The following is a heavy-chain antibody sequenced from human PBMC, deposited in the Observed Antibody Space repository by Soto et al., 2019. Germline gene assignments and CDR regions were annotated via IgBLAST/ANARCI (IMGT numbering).Heavy chain of an antibody. CDR3: ARVPTTVTTPGMDV. V-gene: IGHV3-74*01. Sequence: PEGSLRVSCAASGFTFSSYWMHWVRQAPGEGLMWVSRINPDGSTTSYADSVKGRFTISRDNAKNTLYLQMNSLRVEDTAVYYCARVPTTVTTPGMDVWGQGPKSTVSS. CDR2: INPDGSTT. J-gene: IGHJ6*02. D-gene: IGHD4-4*01. CDR1: GFTFSSYW.